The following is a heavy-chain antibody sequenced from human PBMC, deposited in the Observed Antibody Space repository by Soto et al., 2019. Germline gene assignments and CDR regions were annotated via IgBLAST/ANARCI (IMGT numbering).Heavy chain of an antibody. Sequence: SETLSLTCTVSGGSIDSGDYYWSWIRQPPGKGLEWIGYVYYSGTTNYNPFLKSRVTLSLDKSKNQFSLKMNSVTAADTAVYYCADSWLPTSYWGPGTLVTVSS. J-gene: IGHJ4*02. CDR2: VYYSGTT. D-gene: IGHD3-10*01. CDR3: ADSWLPTSY. V-gene: IGHV4-61*08. CDR1: GGSIDSGDYY.